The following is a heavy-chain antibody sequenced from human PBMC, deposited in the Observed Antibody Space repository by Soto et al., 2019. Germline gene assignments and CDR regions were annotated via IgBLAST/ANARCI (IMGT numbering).Heavy chain of an antibody. D-gene: IGHD3-3*01. V-gene: IGHV3-21*01. Sequence: PXESLRLSCAASDFTFSTYNMNWVRQAPGKGLGWASSISRDSTYIYYADSVRGRFTISRDNAKKSVFMEMDSLSGDDTAVYYCARDRYDFWSRHDLWGQAIVLTV. CDR2: ISRDSTYI. CDR3: ARDRYDFWSRHDL. CDR1: DFTFSTYN. J-gene: IGHJ1*01.